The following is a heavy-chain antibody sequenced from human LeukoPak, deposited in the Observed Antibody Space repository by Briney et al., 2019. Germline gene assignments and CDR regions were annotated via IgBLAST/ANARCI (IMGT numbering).Heavy chain of an antibody. V-gene: IGHV4-39*07. CDR2: MYYSGST. CDR3: ARDRYYGSGSSYLYYYYYMDV. CDR1: GGSFSRSSYY. J-gene: IGHJ6*03. D-gene: IGHD3-10*01. Sequence: PSETLSLTCTVSGGSFSRSSYYWGWIRQPPGKGLEWIGSMYYSGSTYYNQSLKSRVTVSVDTSKNQFSLKLSSVTAADTAVYYCARDRYYGSGSSYLYYYYYMDVWGKGTTVTVSS.